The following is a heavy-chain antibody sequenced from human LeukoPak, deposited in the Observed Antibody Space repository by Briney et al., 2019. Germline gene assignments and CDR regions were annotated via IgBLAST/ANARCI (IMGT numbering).Heavy chain of an antibody. CDR2: ISAYNGNT. CDR3: VRDHGLSPAGTVSPFDF. D-gene: IGHD6-13*01. CDR1: GYTFTSYG. Sequence: ASVKVSCKASGYTFTSYGISWVRQAPGQGLEWLGWISAYNGNTNYAQKLQDRVIMTTDSSTSTAYMELRSLRSGDTAVYYCVRDHGLSPAGTVSPFDFWGQGILVTVSS. J-gene: IGHJ4*02. V-gene: IGHV1-18*01.